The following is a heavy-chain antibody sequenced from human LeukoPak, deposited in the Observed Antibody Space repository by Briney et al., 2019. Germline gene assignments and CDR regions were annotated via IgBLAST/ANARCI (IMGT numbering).Heavy chain of an antibody. J-gene: IGHJ4*02. CDR1: GFTFSNYA. V-gene: IGHV3-30*18. Sequence: GGSLRLSCAASGFTFSNYAMRGVRQAPGKGLEWVAVISYDGSNKYYADSVKGRFTISRDNSKNTLYLQMNSLRAEDTAVYYCAKDLSLYYGSGSYSIDYWGQGTLVTVSS. D-gene: IGHD3-10*01. CDR3: AKDLSLYYGSGSYSIDY. CDR2: ISYDGSNK.